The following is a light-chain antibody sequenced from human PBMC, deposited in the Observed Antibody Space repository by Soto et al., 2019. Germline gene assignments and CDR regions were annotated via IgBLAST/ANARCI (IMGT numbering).Light chain of an antibody. Sequence: DXQMXQSPTSLSAXVGDRVTITCRASQGIRNFVAWYQQKPGKAPKLLIYAASTLQSGVPSRFSGSGSGTDFTLTINSLQPEDVATYSCQKYSSVPVFGPGTKVEIK. V-gene: IGKV1-27*01. J-gene: IGKJ3*01. CDR3: QKYSSVPV. CDR1: QGIRNF. CDR2: AAS.